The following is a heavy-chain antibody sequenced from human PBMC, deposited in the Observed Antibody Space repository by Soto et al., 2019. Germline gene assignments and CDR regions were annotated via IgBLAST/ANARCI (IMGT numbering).Heavy chain of an antibody. CDR2: IYYSGST. D-gene: IGHD3-22*01. V-gene: IGHV4-30-4*01. CDR1: GGSISSGDYY. CDR3: ASGVVVITSYLVYYYGMDV. Sequence: SETLSLTCTVSGGSISSGDYYWSWIRQPPGKGLEWIGYIYYSGSTSYNPSLKSRVTISVDTSKNQFSLKLSPVTAADTAVYYCASGVVVITSYLVYYYGMDVGGQGTTVTVAS. J-gene: IGHJ6*02.